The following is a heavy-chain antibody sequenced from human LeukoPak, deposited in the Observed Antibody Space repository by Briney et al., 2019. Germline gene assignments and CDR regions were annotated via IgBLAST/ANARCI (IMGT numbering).Heavy chain of an antibody. CDR1: GGSISSYF. CDR2: IYDSGST. CDR3: ARQMYLGGMDV. D-gene: IGHD2-8*01. J-gene: IGHJ6*02. Sequence: SETLSLTCTVSGGSISSYFWSWIRQPPGKGLEWIGYIYDSGSTNYNPSLKSRVTISVDTSKNHFSLKLSSVTAADTAVYYCARQMYLGGMDVWGQGTTVTVSS. V-gene: IGHV4-59*08.